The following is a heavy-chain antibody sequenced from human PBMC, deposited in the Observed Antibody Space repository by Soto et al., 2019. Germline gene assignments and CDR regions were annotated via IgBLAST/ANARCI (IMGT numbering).Heavy chain of an antibody. CDR1: GGSISSSNW. J-gene: IGHJ4*02. D-gene: IGHD3-22*01. CDR3: ARGVTYYYDSSGSSSHLSL. CDR2: IYHSGST. V-gene: IGHV4-4*02. Sequence: QVQLQESGPGLVKPSGTLSLTCAVSGGSISSSNWWSWVRQPPGKGLEWIGEIYHSGSTNYNPSLKSRLTISVATSKTQFSLKLSSVTAADTAVYYCARGVTYYYDSSGSSSHLSLWGQGTLVTVSS.